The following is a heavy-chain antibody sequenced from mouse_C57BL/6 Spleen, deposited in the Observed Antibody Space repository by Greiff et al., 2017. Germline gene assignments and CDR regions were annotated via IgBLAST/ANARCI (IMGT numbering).Heavy chain of an antibody. D-gene: IGHD1-1*01. CDR1: GYTFTSYG. Sequence: EVQLQQSGAELVRPGSSVKLSCKTSGYTFTSYGINWVKQRPGQGLEWIGYIFIGNGYTEYNEKFKGKATLTSDTSSRTAYMQLSSLTSEDSAIYFCARARYYGSSYGYWYFDVWGTGTTVTVSS. CDR2: IFIGNGYT. V-gene: IGHV1-58*01. CDR3: ARARYYGSSYGYWYFDV. J-gene: IGHJ1*03.